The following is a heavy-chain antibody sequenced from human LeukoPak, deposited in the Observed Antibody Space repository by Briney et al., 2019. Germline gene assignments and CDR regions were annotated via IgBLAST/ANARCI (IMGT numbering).Heavy chain of an antibody. CDR1: GYTFTGYY. Sequence: ASVKVSCKASGYTFTGYYMHWVRQAPGQGREWMGRINPNSGGTNYAQKFQGRVTMTRDTSISTAYMELSRLRSDDTAVYYCAREVLLWFGELSGLDAFDIWGQGTMVTVSS. CDR2: INPNSGGT. CDR3: AREVLLWFGELSGLDAFDI. J-gene: IGHJ3*02. D-gene: IGHD3-10*01. V-gene: IGHV1-2*06.